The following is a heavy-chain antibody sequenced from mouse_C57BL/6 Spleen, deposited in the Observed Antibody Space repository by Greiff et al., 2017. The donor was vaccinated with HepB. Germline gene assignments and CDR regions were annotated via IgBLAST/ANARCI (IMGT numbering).Heavy chain of an antibody. J-gene: IGHJ2*01. V-gene: IGHV14-4*01. CDR1: GFNIKDDY. CDR3: TRSGDSSGPFDY. CDR2: IDPENGDT. Sequence: VQLQQSGAELVRPGASVKLSCTASGFNIKDDYMHWVKQRPEQGLEWIGWIDPENGDTEYASKFQGKATITADTSSNTAYLQLSSLTSEDTAVYYCTRSGDSSGPFDYWGQGTTLTVSS. D-gene: IGHD3-2*02.